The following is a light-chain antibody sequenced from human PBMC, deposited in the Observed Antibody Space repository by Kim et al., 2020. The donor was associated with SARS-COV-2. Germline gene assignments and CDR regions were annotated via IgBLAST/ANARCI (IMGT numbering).Light chain of an antibody. CDR1: QGISNL. V-gene: IGKV1-17*01. CDR3: LQHNSYPRT. J-gene: IGKJ1*01. Sequence: ASVGDRVTITCRASQGISNLLAWFQQKPGKAPKRLIYASSTLEIGVPSRFSGSGSGTEFTLTISSLQPEDFATYYFLQHNSYPRTFGQGTKVDIK. CDR2: ASS.